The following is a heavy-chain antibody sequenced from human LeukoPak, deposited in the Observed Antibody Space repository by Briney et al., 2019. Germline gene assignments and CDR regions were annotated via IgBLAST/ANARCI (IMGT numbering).Heavy chain of an antibody. Sequence: SGPTLVNPTQTLTLTCTFSGFSLSTRGMCVSWIRQPPGKPLEWLARIDWDDDKYYSTSLKTRLTISKDTSKNQVVLTMTNMDPVDTATYYCTRIRTAAGRTYYFDYWGQGTLVTVSS. CDR3: TRIRTAAGRTYYFDY. CDR1: GFSLSTRGMC. J-gene: IGHJ4*02. V-gene: IGHV2-70*11. CDR2: IDWDDDK. D-gene: IGHD6-13*01.